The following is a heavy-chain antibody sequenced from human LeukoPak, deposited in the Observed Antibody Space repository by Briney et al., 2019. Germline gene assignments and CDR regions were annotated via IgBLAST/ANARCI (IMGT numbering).Heavy chain of an antibody. CDR3: ASLHRYCSSTSCYTGHFDY. V-gene: IGHV3-53*01. CDR2: IFSGGGT. CDR1: GFTVSSNY. Sequence: PGGSLRLSCAASGFTVSSNYMSWVRQAPGKGLEWVSVIFSGGGTYYADSVKGRFTISRHNSKNSLYLQMSSLRAEDTAVYYCASLHRYCSSTSCYTGHFDYWGQGTLVTVSS. J-gene: IGHJ4*02. D-gene: IGHD2-2*02.